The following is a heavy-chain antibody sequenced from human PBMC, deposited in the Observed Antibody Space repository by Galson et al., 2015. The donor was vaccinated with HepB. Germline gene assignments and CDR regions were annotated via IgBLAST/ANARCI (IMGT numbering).Heavy chain of an antibody. CDR1: GFTFSSYG. CDR3: AGKGSSSTFFDY. J-gene: IGHJ4*02. Sequence: SLRLSCAASGFTFSSYGMHWVRQAPGKGLEWVAVIWYDGSNKYYADSVKGRFTISRDNSKNTLYLQMNSLRAEDTAVYYCAGKGSSSTFFDYWGQGTLVTASS. CDR2: IWYDGSNK. V-gene: IGHV3-33*01. D-gene: IGHD6-13*01.